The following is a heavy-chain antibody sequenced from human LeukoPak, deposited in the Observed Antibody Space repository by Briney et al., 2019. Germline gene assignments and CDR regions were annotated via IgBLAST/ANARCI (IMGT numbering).Heavy chain of an antibody. CDR1: GFTFSSYS. CDR2: ISSGSSSI. CDR3: ATDRGVTTRPRGYLEY. V-gene: IGHV3-48*02. J-gene: IGHJ4*02. Sequence: GGSLRLSCAASGFTFSSYSMNRVRQAPGKGLEWVSYISSGSSSIDYADSVKGRFTTSRDNAKNSLYLQMNSLRDEDTAVYYCATDRGVTTRPRGYLEYWGRGTLVTVSS. D-gene: IGHD1-1*01.